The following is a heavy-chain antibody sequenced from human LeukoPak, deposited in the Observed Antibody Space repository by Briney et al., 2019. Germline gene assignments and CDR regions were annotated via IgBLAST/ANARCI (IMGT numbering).Heavy chain of an antibody. Sequence: GGSLRLSCEGSGFTFSNYWMGWVRQAPGKGLEWVSAISGSGGSTYYADSVKGRFTISRDNSKNTLYLQMNSLRAEDTAVYYCAKDGEDSSSWFFDYWGQGTLVTVSS. V-gene: IGHV3-23*01. CDR2: ISGSGGST. CDR1: GFTFSNYW. D-gene: IGHD6-13*01. CDR3: AKDGEDSSSWFFDY. J-gene: IGHJ4*02.